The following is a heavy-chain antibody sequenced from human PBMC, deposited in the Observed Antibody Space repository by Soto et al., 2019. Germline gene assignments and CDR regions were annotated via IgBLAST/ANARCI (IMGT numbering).Heavy chain of an antibody. CDR3: AKHRHNYERYFDQ. Sequence: QVQLVESGGGVVQPGRSLRLSCAASGFTFSDYGMHWVRQAPGKGLEWVAVVSYDGSNKYYADSVKGRFTISRDNSKNTLYLQRSSLRAEDTALYYCAKHRHNYERYFDQWGQGTLVTVSS. J-gene: IGHJ4*02. CDR2: VSYDGSNK. D-gene: IGHD1-1*01. V-gene: IGHV3-30*18. CDR1: GFTFSDYG.